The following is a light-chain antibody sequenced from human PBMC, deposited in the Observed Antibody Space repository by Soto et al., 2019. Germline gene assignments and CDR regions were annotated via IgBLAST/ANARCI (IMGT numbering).Light chain of an antibody. CDR3: QQYNSYWT. J-gene: IGKJ1*01. V-gene: IGKV1-5*01. CDR2: DAS. Sequence: IQRTQSPSTLSSSVGDSVTITCRASQSISSWLAWYQQKPGKAPKLRIYDASSLESGVPSRLSGSGSGTEFTLTISSLQPDDFATYYCQQYNSYWTFGQGTKVDIK. CDR1: QSISSW.